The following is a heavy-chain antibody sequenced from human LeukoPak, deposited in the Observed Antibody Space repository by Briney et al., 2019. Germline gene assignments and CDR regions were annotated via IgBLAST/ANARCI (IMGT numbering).Heavy chain of an antibody. CDR3: ARSQITFGGVIVIYFDY. CDR1: GYTFTSYD. J-gene: IGHJ4*02. CDR2: MNPNSGNT. V-gene: IGHV1-8*03. Sequence: ASVKVSCKASGYTFTSYDINWVRQATGQGLELMGWMNPNSGNTGYAQKFQGRVTITRNTSISTAYMELSSLRSEDTAVYYCARSQITFGGVIVIYFDYWGQGTLVTVSS. D-gene: IGHD3-16*02.